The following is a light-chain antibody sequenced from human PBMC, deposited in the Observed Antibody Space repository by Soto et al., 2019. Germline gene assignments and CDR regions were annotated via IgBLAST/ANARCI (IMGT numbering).Light chain of an antibody. J-gene: IGLJ3*02. CDR1: SRDVGAYKY. V-gene: IGLV2-8*01. Sequence: QSALTQPPSASGSPGQSVTISCTGTSRDVGAYKYVSWYQQYPGKAPKLMIYEVTKRPSGVPDRFSCSKSGNTASLTVSGLQAEDEADYYCTSYVGNDIWVFGGGTKVTVL. CDR2: EVT. CDR3: TSYVGNDIWV.